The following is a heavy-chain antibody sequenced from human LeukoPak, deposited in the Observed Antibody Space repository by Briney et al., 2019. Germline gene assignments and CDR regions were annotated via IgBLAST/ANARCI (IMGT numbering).Heavy chain of an antibody. D-gene: IGHD6-13*01. CDR1: GGSISSSSYY. CDR3: ASWPIAAALLHFDY. Sequence: SETLSLTCTVSGGSISSSSYYWGWIRQPPGKGLEWIGGIYYSGSTYYNPSLKSRVTISVDTSKNQFSLKLSSVTAADTAVYYCASWPIAAALLHFDYWGQGTLVTVSS. J-gene: IGHJ4*02. CDR2: IYYSGST. V-gene: IGHV4-39*01.